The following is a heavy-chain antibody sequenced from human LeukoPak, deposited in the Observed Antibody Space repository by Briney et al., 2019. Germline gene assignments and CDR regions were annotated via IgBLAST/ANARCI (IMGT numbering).Heavy chain of an antibody. CDR2: ISGSGGST. D-gene: IGHD6-13*01. J-gene: IGHJ4*02. Sequence: GGSLRLSCAASGFSLSSYAMSWVRPAPGKGLEWVSAISGSGGSTYYADSVKGRFTISRDNSKNTLYLQMNSLRAEDTAVYYCAHISSSWPDYWGQGTLVTVSS. V-gene: IGHV3-23*01. CDR1: GFSLSSYA. CDR3: AHISSSWPDY.